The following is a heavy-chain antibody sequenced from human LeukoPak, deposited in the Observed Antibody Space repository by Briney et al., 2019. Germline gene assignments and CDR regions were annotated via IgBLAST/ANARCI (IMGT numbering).Heavy chain of an antibody. J-gene: IGHJ4*02. D-gene: IGHD3-10*01. CDR3: AGASDYYGSGSYDNY. CDR2: IYSGGST. V-gene: IGHV3-53*01. Sequence: GGSLRLSCAASGFTVSSNYMSWVRQAPGKGLEWVSVIYSGGSTYYADSVKGRFTISRDNSRNMLYLQMNSLRAEDTAVYYCAGASDYYGSGSYDNYWDQGTLVTVSS. CDR1: GFTVSSNY.